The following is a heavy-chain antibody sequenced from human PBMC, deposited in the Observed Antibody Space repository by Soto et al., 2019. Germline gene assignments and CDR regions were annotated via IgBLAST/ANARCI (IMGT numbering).Heavy chain of an antibody. D-gene: IGHD3-10*01. Sequence: SLRLSCAASGFTFDDYAMHWVRQAPGKGLEWVSGISWNSGSIGYADSVKGRFTISRDNAKNSLYLQMNSLRAEDTALYYCAKDFTMDYYYYYMDVWGKGTTVTVSS. CDR1: GFTFDDYA. CDR3: AKDFTMDYYYYYMDV. J-gene: IGHJ6*03. V-gene: IGHV3-9*01. CDR2: ISWNSGSI.